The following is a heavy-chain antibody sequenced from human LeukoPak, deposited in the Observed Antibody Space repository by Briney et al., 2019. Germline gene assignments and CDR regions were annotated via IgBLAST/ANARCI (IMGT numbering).Heavy chain of an antibody. CDR2: ILNIGST. Sequence: PSETLSPTCTVSGGSISSYYWSWIRQPPGKGLEWIGYILNIGSTNYNPSLKTRATLSLDTSKNQFSLKLSSVTAADTAGYYCARHVTVASRGFDYWGQGPLVTVSS. V-gene: IGHV4-59*08. CDR3: ARHVTVASRGFDY. D-gene: IGHD5-12*01. J-gene: IGHJ4*02. CDR1: GGSISSYY.